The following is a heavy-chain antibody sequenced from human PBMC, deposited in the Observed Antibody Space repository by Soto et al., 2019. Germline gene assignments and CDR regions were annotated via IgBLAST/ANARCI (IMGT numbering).Heavy chain of an antibody. CDR3: ARLGCSSTSCYGKGYYYYMDV. J-gene: IGHJ6*03. D-gene: IGHD2-2*01. CDR1: GGSISSSSYY. CDR2: IYYSGST. V-gene: IGHV4-39*01. Sequence: SETLSLTCTVCGGSISSSSYYWGWIRQPPGKGLEWIGSIYYSGSTYYNPSLKSRVTISVDTSKNQFSLKLSSVTAADTAVYYCARLGCSSTSCYGKGYYYYMDVWGKGTTVTVSS.